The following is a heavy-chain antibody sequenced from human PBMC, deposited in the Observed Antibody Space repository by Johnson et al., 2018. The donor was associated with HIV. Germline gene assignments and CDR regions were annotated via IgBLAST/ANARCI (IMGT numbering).Heavy chain of an antibody. D-gene: IGHD3-22*01. CDR2: IYSGGST. V-gene: IGHV3-20*04. CDR3: AKGGYDSEDAFDI. Sequence: MQLVESGGGVVRPGGSLRLSCAASGFTFDDYGMSWVRQAPGKGLEWVSVIYSGGSTYYADSVKGRFTISRDNSKNTLYLQMNSLRAEDTALYYCAKGGYDSEDAFDIWGQGTMVTVSS. J-gene: IGHJ3*02. CDR1: GFTFDDYG.